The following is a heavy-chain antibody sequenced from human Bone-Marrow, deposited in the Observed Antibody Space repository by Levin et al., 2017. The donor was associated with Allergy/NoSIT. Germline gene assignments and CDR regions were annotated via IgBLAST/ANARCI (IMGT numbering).Heavy chain of an antibody. CDR3: ARAPYCSSISCYLYWFDP. J-gene: IGHJ5*02. CDR2: MLYTGTT. CDR1: GGPISNSY. V-gene: IGHV4-59*01. D-gene: IGHD2-2*01. Sequence: SQTLSLTCTVSGGPISNSYWSWFRQPPGKGLEWIGYMLYTGTTNYNPSLKSRVTISVDTSKNQFSLKLRSMTAADTAVYYCARAPYCSSISCYLYWFDPWGQGTLVTVSA.